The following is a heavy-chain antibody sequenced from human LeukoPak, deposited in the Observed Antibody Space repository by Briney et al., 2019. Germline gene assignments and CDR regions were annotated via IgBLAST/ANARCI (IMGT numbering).Heavy chain of an antibody. V-gene: IGHV3-23*01. CDR3: ARRMVLSKAWSNWFDH. D-gene: IGHD6-13*01. CDR1: GFDLNTYA. CDR2: VRISGGGT. J-gene: IGHJ5*02. Sequence: GGSLILSCAASGFDLNTYAMTWVRQAPAKGLEWVSSVRISGGGTYYADSVKGRFTISRDNSENTLHLQMNNLRVEDTARYFCARRMVLSKAWSNWFDHGGEGHLVTVSS.